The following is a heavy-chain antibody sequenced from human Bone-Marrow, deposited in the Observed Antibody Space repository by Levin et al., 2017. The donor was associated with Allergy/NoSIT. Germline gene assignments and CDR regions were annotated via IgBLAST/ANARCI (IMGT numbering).Heavy chain of an antibody. CDR2: INGDGSET. Sequence: GESLKISCAASGFTFSIYWMHWVRQAPGKGLVWVSRINGDGSETTYADSVKGRFTISRDNAKNTLYLQINSLRAEDTAMYYCARDDIYDSSVNGDYWGQGTLVTVSS. CDR1: GFTFSIYW. CDR3: ARDDIYDSSVNGDY. V-gene: IGHV3-74*01. D-gene: IGHD3-22*01. J-gene: IGHJ4*02.